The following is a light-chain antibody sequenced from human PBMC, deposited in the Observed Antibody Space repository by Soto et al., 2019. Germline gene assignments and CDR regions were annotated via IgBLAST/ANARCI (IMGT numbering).Light chain of an antibody. CDR2: DNN. CDR3: GTWDSSLSAYV. V-gene: IGLV1-51*01. J-gene: IGLJ1*01. Sequence: HCVLAQPASGSEARGQKVTISCSGSSSNIGNNYVSWYQQLPGTAPKLLIYDNNKRPSGIPDRFSGSKSGTSATLGITGLQTGDEADYYCGTWDSSLSAYVFGTGTKVTVL. CDR1: SSNIGNNY.